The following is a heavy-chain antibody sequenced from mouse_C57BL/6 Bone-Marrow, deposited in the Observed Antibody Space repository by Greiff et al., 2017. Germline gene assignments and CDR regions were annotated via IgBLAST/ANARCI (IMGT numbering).Heavy chain of an antibody. V-gene: IGHV6-3*01. Sequence: EVQRVESGGGLVQPGGSMKLSCVASGFTFSNYWMNWVRQSPEKGLEWVAQIRLKSDNYATHYAESVKGRFTISRDDSKSSVYLQMNNLRAEDTGIYYCTYYYGSSYGWFAYWGQGTLVTVSA. J-gene: IGHJ3*01. CDR1: GFTFSNYW. D-gene: IGHD1-1*01. CDR3: TYYYGSSYGWFAY. CDR2: IRLKSDNYAT.